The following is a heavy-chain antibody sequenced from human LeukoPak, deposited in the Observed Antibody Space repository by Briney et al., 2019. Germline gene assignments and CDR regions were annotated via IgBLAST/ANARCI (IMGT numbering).Heavy chain of an antibody. V-gene: IGHV3-30*18. CDR1: GFTFSSYA. Sequence: GGSLRLSCAASGFTFSSYAMSWVRQAPGKGLEWVAVISYDGSNKYYADSVKGRFTISRDNSKNTLYLQMNSLRAEDTAVYYCAKDPWAARQTAYYFDYWGQGTLVTVSS. D-gene: IGHD6-6*01. J-gene: IGHJ4*02. CDR3: AKDPWAARQTAYYFDY. CDR2: ISYDGSNK.